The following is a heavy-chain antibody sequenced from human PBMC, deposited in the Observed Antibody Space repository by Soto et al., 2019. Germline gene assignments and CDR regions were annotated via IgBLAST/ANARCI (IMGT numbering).Heavy chain of an antibody. CDR2: ISYDGSNK. J-gene: IGHJ1*01. V-gene: IGHV3-30*18. CDR3: AKDKSPCGFESFQH. D-gene: IGHD5-12*01. Sequence: QVQLVESGGGVVQPGRSLRLSCAASGFTFSSYGMHWVRQAPGKGLEWVAVISYDGSNKHYADSVKGRFTISRDNSKNTLYLQMNSLRAEDTAVYYCAKDKSPCGFESFQHWVQGTLVTVSS. CDR1: GFTFSSYG.